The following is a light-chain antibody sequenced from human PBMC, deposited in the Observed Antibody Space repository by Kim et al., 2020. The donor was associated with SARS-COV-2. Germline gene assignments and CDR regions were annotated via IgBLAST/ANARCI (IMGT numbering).Light chain of an antibody. V-gene: IGLV3-1*01. CDR3: QAWDSSTAV. CDR2: QDS. Sequence: SVPPGQTGSITCSGDKLGDKYACWYQQKPGQSPVLVIYQDSKRPSGIPERFSGSNSGNTATLTISGTQAMDEADYYCQAWDSSTAVFGGGTQLTVL. CDR1: KLGDKY. J-gene: IGLJ2*01.